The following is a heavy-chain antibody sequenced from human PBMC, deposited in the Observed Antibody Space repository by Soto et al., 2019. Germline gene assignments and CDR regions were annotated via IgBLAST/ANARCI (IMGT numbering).Heavy chain of an antibody. CDR1: GYIFTSYG. D-gene: IGHD3-16*01. Sequence: ASVKVSCKTSGYIFTSYGISWVRQAPGQGLEWMGWISAYNGNTNYAQELQGRVTMTTDTSTSTAYMELRSLRSDDTAVYYCAGGGTWPPTRHFDPWGQGTLVTVYS. CDR3: AGGGTWPPTRHFDP. J-gene: IGHJ5*02. V-gene: IGHV1-18*01. CDR2: ISAYNGNT.